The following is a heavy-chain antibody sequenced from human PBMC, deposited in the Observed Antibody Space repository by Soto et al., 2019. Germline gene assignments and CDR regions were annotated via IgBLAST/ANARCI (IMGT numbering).Heavy chain of an antibody. V-gene: IGHV1-8*01. CDR1: GYTFTSYD. CDR3: ARGPPRIAALISE. D-gene: IGHD6-6*01. CDR2: LNPNRGNT. Sequence: QVQLVQSGAEVKKPGASVKVSCKASGYTFTSYDINWVRQATGQGLEWMGWLNPNRGNTGYAKKFQGRVTMTRNTSISTAYMELSSLRSEDTAVYYCARGPPRIAALISEWGQGTLVTVSS. J-gene: IGHJ4*02.